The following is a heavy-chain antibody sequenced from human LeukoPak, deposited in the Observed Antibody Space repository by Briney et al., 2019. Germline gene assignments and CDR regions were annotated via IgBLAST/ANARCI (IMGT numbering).Heavy chain of an antibody. V-gene: IGHV3-21*01. D-gene: IGHD3-10*01. Sequence: GGSLRLSCAASGFTFSSYSMNWVRQAPGKGLEWVSSISSSSSYIYYADSVKGRFTISRDNAKNSLYLQMNSLRAEDTAVYYCARDRSMRWLGELPPLIDYWGQGTLVTVSS. CDR1: GFTFSSYS. CDR2: ISSSSSYI. CDR3: ARDRSMRWLGELPPLIDY. J-gene: IGHJ4*02.